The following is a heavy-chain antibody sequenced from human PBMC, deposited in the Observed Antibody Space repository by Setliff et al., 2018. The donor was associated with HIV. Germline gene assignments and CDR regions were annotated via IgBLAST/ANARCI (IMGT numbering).Heavy chain of an antibody. D-gene: IGHD1-26*01. V-gene: IGHV4-61*02. CDR3: ARDSELGLNYHYGMDV. CDR1: GDSISSGSYY. J-gene: IGHJ6*02. CDR2: IYTSGNT. Sequence: PSETLSLTCTVSGDSISSGSYYWSWIRQPAGKGLEWIGRIYTSGNTNYNPSLKSRVTMSVDTSKNQFSLKLSSVTAADTAVYYCARDSELGLNYHYGMDVWGQGTTVTVSS.